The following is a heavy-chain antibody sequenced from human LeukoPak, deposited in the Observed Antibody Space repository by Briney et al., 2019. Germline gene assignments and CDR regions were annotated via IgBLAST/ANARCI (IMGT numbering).Heavy chain of an antibody. CDR3: ARHKRVRCRDTFDM. D-gene: IGHD2-21*02. CDR1: GYSFTNYL. Sequence: GESLKISCKGSGYSFTNYLIGWVRQVPGKGLGWMGIIYPGDSDTRYSPFFQGQVTISADKSISTAYLQWSSLKASDTAMYYCARHKRVRCRDTFDMWGQGTMVTVSS. CDR2: IYPGDSDT. J-gene: IGHJ3*02. V-gene: IGHV5-51*01.